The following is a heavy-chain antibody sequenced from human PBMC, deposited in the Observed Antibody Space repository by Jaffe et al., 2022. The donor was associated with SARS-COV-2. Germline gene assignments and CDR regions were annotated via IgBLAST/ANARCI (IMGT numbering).Heavy chain of an antibody. D-gene: IGHD6-19*01. CDR3: AKVRTRRWLSQGSFDY. CDR2: ISWNSGSI. J-gene: IGHJ4*02. V-gene: IGHV3-9*01. Sequence: EVQLVESGGGLVQPGRSLRLSCAASGFTFDDYAMHWVRQAPGKGLEWVSGISWNSGSIGYADSVKGRFTISRDNAKNSLYLQMNSLRAEDTALYYCAKVRTRRWLSQGSFDYWGQGTLVTVSS. CDR1: GFTFDDYA.